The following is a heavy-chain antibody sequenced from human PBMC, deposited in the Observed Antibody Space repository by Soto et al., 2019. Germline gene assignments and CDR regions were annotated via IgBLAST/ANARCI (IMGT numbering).Heavy chain of an antibody. J-gene: IGHJ4*02. Sequence: ASVKVSCKASGYTFTSYGISWVRQAPGQGLEWMGWISAYNGNTNYAQKLQGRVTMTTDTSTSTAYMELRSLRSDDTAVYYCARVPITIFGVVISFSDFDYWGQGTLVTVSS. D-gene: IGHD3-3*01. CDR2: ISAYNGNT. V-gene: IGHV1-18*01. CDR3: ARVPITIFGVVISFSDFDY. CDR1: GYTFTSYG.